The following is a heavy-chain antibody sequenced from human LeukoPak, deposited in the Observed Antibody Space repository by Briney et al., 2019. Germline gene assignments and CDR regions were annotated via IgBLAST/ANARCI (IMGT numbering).Heavy chain of an antibody. V-gene: IGHV4-38-2*02. Sequence: SETLSLTCTVSGYSISSGYYWGWIRQPPGKGLEWIGSIYSGGRIYYNPSLKSRVSISIDTSNNDLSLKVTSVTAADTAGYYCARAPWAYGNYVHAFDIWGQGTMVTVSS. CDR1: GYSISSGYY. J-gene: IGHJ3*02. CDR3: ARAPWAYGNYVHAFDI. CDR2: IYSGGRI. D-gene: IGHD4-11*01.